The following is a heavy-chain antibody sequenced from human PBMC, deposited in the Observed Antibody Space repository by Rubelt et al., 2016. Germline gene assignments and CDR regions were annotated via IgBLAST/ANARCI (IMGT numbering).Heavy chain of an antibody. V-gene: IGHV4-4*02. D-gene: IGHD2-21*02. CDR3: ARELGGDFDAYDF. J-gene: IGHJ3*01. Sequence: QVQLQESGPGLEKPSQTLSLTCAVSGVSISSGNWWSWIRQPPGKGLEWIGEIFHSGSTNYNPSLKGRVTISVDTFKNQFSLKVNSVTAADTAVYYCARELGGDFDAYDFWGQGTMVTVSS. CDR2: IFHSGST. CDR1: GVSISSGNW.